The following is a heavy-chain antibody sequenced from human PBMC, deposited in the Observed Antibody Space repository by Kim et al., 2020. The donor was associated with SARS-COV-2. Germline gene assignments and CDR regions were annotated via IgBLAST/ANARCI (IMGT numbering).Heavy chain of an antibody. CDR3: ARGDDRPMHDAFDI. CDR2: IYYSGST. V-gene: IGHV4-31*03. J-gene: IGHJ3*02. Sequence: SETLSLTCTVSGGSISSGGYYWSWIRQHPGKGLEWIGYIYYSGSTYYNPSLKSRVTISVDTSKNQFSLKLSSVTAADTAVYYCARGDDRPMHDAFDIWGQGTMVTVSS. CDR1: GGSISSGGYY. D-gene: IGHD3-16*01.